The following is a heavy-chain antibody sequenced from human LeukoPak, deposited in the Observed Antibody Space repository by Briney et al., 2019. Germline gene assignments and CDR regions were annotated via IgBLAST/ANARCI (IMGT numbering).Heavy chain of an antibody. CDR3: ARIGSRTGTTQLGYDY. CDR2: IDPSDSYT. D-gene: IGHD1-1*01. Sequence: GESLRISCEGSGYSFTNYWISWVRQMPGKGLEWMGRIDPSDSYTNYSPSFQGHVTISADKSFSTAYLQWSSLKASDTAMYYCARIGSRTGTTQLGYDYWGQGTLVIVSS. J-gene: IGHJ4*02. CDR1: GYSFTNYW. V-gene: IGHV5-10-1*01.